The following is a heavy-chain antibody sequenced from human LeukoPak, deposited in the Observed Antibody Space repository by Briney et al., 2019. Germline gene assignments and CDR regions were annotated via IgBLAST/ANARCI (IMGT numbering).Heavy chain of an antibody. CDR2: IYYSGST. D-gene: IGHD3-22*01. Sequence: SETLSLTCTVSGGSISSYYWSWIRQPPGKGLEWIGYIYYSGSTNYNPSLKSRVTISVDTSKNQFSLKLSSVTAADTAVYYCARLGYYDSSGYAIFDYWGQGTLVTVSS. CDR3: ARLGYYDSSGYAIFDY. CDR1: GGSISSYY. V-gene: IGHV4-59*12. J-gene: IGHJ4*02.